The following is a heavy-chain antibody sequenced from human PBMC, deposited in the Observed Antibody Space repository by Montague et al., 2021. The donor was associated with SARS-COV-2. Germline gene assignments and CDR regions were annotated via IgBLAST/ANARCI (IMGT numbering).Heavy chain of an antibody. J-gene: IGHJ6*02. CDR3: ARVKTPRYYDILTGYSKYYGMDV. D-gene: IGHD3-9*01. CDR2: IYYSGST. CDR1: GGSISSGGYY. Sequence: TLSLTCTVPGGSISSGGYYWSWIRQHPGKGLEWIGYIYYSGSTYYNPSLKSRVTISVDTSKDQFSLKLSSVTAADTAVYYRARVKTPRYYDILTGYSKYYGMDVWGQGTTVTVSS. V-gene: IGHV4-31*03.